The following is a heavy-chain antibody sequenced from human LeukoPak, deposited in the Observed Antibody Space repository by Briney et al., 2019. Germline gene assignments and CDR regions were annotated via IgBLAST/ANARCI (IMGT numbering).Heavy chain of an antibody. CDR1: GFTFINAW. J-gene: IGHJ4*02. V-gene: IGHV3-15*01. CDR2: IKAKAHGGTI. Sequence: GGSLRLSCAASGFTFINAWMAWVRQAPGKGLEWVGRIKAKAHGGTIEYAAPVKGRFTISRDDSKNTLYLQMNSLKTEDTAVYYCTPRGSSGPFDYWGQGTLVTVSS. D-gene: IGHD6-19*01. CDR3: TPRGSSGPFDY.